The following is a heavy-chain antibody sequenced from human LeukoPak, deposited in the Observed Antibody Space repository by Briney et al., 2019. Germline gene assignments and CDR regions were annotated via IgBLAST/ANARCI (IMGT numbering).Heavy chain of an antibody. J-gene: IGHJ5*02. D-gene: IGHD2-15*01. V-gene: IGHV3-21*01. CDR2: ISTSSSYI. Sequence: GGSLRLSCAASGFTFSSYWMTWVRQAPGKGLEWVSSISTSSSYIYYADSVKGRFTISRDNARNSLYLQMNTLRAEDTAVYSCARGADGVSSNSRGWFDPWGQGTLVTVSS. CDR1: GFTFSSYW. CDR3: ARGADGVSSNSRGWFDP.